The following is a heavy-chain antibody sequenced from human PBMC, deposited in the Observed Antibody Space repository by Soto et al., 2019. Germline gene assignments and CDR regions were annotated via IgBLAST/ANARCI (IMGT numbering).Heavy chain of an antibody. V-gene: IGHV4-59*01. D-gene: IGHD6-6*01. Sequence: SETLSLTCTVSGGSISSYYWSWIRQPPGKGLEWIGYIYYSGSTNYNSSLKSRITISVDTSKNQFSLKLSSVTAADTAVYYCARGRIAAADYWGQGTLVTVSS. CDR1: GGSISSYY. CDR2: IYYSGST. J-gene: IGHJ4*02. CDR3: ARGRIAAADY.